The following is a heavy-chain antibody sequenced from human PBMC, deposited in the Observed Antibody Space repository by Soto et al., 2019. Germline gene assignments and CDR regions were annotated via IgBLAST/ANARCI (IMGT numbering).Heavy chain of an antibody. D-gene: IGHD3-10*01. Sequence: HLQLQESGPGLVKPSETLSLTCTVSDDSITSCAYYWGLIRQPPGKGLQWIGSIQYRGSTYSNPSLKSRVTMSLDTSKNQFSLRLTSVTAADTAVYFCAGMCWFGDLLVDYWGQGTLVTVSS. CDR2: IQYRGST. J-gene: IGHJ4*02. CDR1: DDSITSCAYY. CDR3: AGMCWFGDLLVDY. V-gene: IGHV4-39*01.